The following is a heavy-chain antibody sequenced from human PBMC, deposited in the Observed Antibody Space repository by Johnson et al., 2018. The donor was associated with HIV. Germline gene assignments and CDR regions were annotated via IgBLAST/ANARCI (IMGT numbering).Heavy chain of an antibody. CDR1: GFTVSSNY. J-gene: IGHJ3*02. Sequence: VQLVESGGGVVQPGRSLRLSCAASGFTVSSNYMSWVRQAPGKGLEWVSVFYSGGSTYYADSVTGRFTISRDNSKNTLYRQMTSLSAEDTAEYYCARYQLGGDAFDSGGQGTMVSVSS. V-gene: IGHV3-66*02. CDR2: FYSGGST. CDR3: ARYQLGGDAFDS. D-gene: IGHD7-27*01.